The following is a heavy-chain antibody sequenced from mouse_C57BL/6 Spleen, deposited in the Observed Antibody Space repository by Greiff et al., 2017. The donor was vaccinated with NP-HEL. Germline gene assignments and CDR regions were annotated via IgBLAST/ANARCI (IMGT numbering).Heavy chain of an antibody. CDR3: ATSYCYALAY. V-gene: IGHV1-81*01. CDR2: IYPRSGST. J-gene: IGHJ3*01. D-gene: IGHD2-12*01. CDR1: GYTFTSYG. Sequence: QVQLKESGAELARPGASVKLSCKASGYTFTSYGIRWVKQRTGQGLEWIGVIYPRSGSTYYNEKFKGKATLTVDKSSSTAYMELRSLTSEDSAVYYCATSYCYALAYWGQGTLVTVSA.